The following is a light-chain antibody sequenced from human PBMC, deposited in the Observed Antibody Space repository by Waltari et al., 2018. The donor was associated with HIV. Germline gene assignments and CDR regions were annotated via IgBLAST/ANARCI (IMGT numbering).Light chain of an antibody. V-gene: IGLV2-14*01. J-gene: IGLJ3*02. Sequence: QFALTQPASVSGSPGQSITVSCTGTNSDLRSYNYVPWYQQHPGKAPKLIIYEVSNRPSGVSNRFSGSKSGNTASLTISGLQAEDEADYFCSSLTNSATLSVLFGGGTKLTVL. CDR1: NSDLRSYNY. CDR2: EVS. CDR3: SSLTNSATLSVL.